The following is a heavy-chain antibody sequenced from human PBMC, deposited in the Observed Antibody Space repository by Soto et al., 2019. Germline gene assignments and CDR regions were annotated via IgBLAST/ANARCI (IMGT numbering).Heavy chain of an antibody. CDR3: ARLRDYVWGSYRYTSTVFDY. CDR1: GGSISSSSYY. D-gene: IGHD3-16*02. Sequence: QLQLQESGPGLVKPSETLSLTCTVSGGSISSSSYYWGWIRQPPGKGLEWIGSIYYSGSTYYTPSLTSRVTISVDTSKNQFSLKLSSVTAADTAVYYCARLRDYVWGSYRYTSTVFDYWGQGTLVTVSS. J-gene: IGHJ4*02. V-gene: IGHV4-39*01. CDR2: IYYSGST.